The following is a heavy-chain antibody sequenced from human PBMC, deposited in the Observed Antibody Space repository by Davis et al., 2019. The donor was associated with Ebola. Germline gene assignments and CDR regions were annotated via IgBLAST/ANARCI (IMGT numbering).Heavy chain of an antibody. CDR2: MNPNSGNT. Sequence: AASVKVSCKASGYTFTSYDINWVRQATGQGLEWMGWMNPNSGNTGYAQKFQGRVTMTRNTSISTAYMELSSLRSEDTAVYYCARDRVRGVIKTYGMDVWGQGTTVTVSS. V-gene: IGHV1-8*01. CDR1: GYTFTSYD. D-gene: IGHD3-10*01. J-gene: IGHJ6*02. CDR3: ARDRVRGVIKTYGMDV.